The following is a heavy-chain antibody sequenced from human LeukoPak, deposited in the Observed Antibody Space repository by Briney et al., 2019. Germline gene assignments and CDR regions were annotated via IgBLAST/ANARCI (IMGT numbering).Heavy chain of an antibody. CDR3: ASTRSYCSSTSCYPIYYYGMDV. D-gene: IGHD2-2*01. V-gene: IGHV4-34*01. CDR1: GGSFSGYY. CDR2: INHSGST. J-gene: IGHJ6*02. Sequence: SETLSFTCAVYGGSFSGYYWSWIRQPPGKGLEWIGEINHSGSTNYNPSLKSRVTISVDTSKNQFSLKLSSVTAADTAVYYCASTRSYCSSTSCYPIYYYGMDVWGQGTTVTVSS.